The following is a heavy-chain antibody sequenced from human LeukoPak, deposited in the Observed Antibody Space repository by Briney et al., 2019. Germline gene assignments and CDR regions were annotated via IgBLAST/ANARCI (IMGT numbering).Heavy chain of an antibody. D-gene: IGHD3-10*01. CDR3: ARRRTYGSGSLDY. Sequence: SETLSLTCAVYGGSFSGYYWSWIRQPPGKGLDWIGEINHSGSTNYNPSLKSRVTISVDTSKNQFSLKLGSVTAADTAVYYCARRRTYGSGSLDYWGQGTLVTVSS. J-gene: IGHJ4*02. V-gene: IGHV4-34*01. CDR1: GGSFSGYY. CDR2: INHSGST.